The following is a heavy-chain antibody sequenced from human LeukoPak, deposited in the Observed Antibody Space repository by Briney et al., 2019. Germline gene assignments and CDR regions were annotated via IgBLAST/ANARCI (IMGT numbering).Heavy chain of an antibody. CDR3: ARKPNSHPTARRGAFDI. J-gene: IGHJ3*02. D-gene: IGHD5-18*01. V-gene: IGHV4-34*01. CDR2: INHSGST. Sequence: SETLSLTCAVYGGSFSGYYWSWIRQPPGKGLEWIGEINHSGSTNYNPSLKSRVTISVDTSKNQFSLKLSSVTAADTAVYYCARKPNSHPTARRGAFDIWGQGTMVTVSS. CDR1: GGSFSGYY.